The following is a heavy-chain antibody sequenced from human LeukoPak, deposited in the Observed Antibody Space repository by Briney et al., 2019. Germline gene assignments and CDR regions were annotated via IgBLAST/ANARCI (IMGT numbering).Heavy chain of an antibody. V-gene: IGHV4-61*02. CDR1: GGSISSGSYY. Sequence: PSETLSLTCTVSGGSISSGSYYWSWIRQPAGKGLEWIGRIYTSGSTTYNPSLKSRVTISVDTSMNQFSLKLSSVTAADTAVYYCARAYCSVTSCQTDYWGQGTLVTVSS. J-gene: IGHJ4*02. CDR2: IYTSGST. D-gene: IGHD2-2*01. CDR3: ARAYCSVTSCQTDY.